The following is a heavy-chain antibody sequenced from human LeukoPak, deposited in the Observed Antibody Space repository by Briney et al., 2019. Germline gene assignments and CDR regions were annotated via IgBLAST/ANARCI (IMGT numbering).Heavy chain of an antibody. CDR3: AKDQTPYY. Sequence: GGSLRLSCAASGFTFSSYTMTWVRQAPGKGLEWVSGISGSGDSTCYADSVKGRFTISRDNSKNTLHLQMNSLRAEDTAVYYCAKDQTPYYWGQGTLVTVSS. CDR1: GFTFSSYT. J-gene: IGHJ4*02. V-gene: IGHV3-23*01. CDR2: ISGSGDST.